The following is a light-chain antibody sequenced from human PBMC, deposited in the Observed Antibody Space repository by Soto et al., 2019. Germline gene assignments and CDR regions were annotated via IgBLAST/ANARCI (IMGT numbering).Light chain of an antibody. V-gene: IGKV3-11*01. CDR3: QQRSNWPRT. CDR1: QSVTTY. CDR2: DAS. Sequence: EIVLTQSPDTLSLSPGDRATLSCRASQSVTTYLAWYQQKPGQAPRLLIYDASNRATGIPARFSGSGSGTDFTLTINSLEPEDFAVYYCQQRSNWPRTFGRGTKVDIK. J-gene: IGKJ1*01.